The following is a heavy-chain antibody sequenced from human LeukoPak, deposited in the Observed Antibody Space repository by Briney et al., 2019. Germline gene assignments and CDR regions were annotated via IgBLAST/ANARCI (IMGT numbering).Heavy chain of an antibody. V-gene: IGHV1-2*02. J-gene: IGHJ4*02. CDR2: INPKTGAT. CDR3: AREAISGSYIGY. Sequence: ASVKVSCKASGYTFTTYAMNWVRQAPGQGLEWMGCINPKTGATKNAQRFQGRVSMTRDTSISTAYMELSRVTSDDTALYYCAREAISGSYIGYWGQGTLVAVSS. D-gene: IGHD1-26*01. CDR1: GYTFTTYA.